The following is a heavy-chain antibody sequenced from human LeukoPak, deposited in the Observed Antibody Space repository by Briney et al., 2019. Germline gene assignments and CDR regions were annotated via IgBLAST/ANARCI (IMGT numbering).Heavy chain of an antibody. CDR2: IITIFGTA. CDR3: ARDYYDSSVYSLNWFDP. Sequence: SVKVSCKASGYTFTSYGISWVRQAPGQGLEWMGGIITIFGTANYAQKFQGRVTITADESTSTAYMELSSLRSEDTAVYYCARDYYDSSVYSLNWFDPWGQGTLVTVSS. D-gene: IGHD3-22*01. CDR1: GYTFTSYG. V-gene: IGHV1-69*13. J-gene: IGHJ5*02.